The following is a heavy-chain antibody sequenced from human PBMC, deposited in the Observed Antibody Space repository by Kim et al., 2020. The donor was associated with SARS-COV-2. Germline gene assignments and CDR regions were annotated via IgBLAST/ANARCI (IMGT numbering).Heavy chain of an antibody. J-gene: IGHJ4*02. CDR1: GGSFSGYY. Sequence: SETLSLTCAVYGGSFSGYYWSWIRQPPGKGLEWIGEINHSGSTNYNPSLKSRFTISVDTSKNQFSLKLSSVTAADTAVYYCARGGELWFGELLRPALDYWGQGTLVTVSS. D-gene: IGHD3-10*01. CDR3: ARGGELWFGELLRPALDY. V-gene: IGHV4-34*01. CDR2: INHSGST.